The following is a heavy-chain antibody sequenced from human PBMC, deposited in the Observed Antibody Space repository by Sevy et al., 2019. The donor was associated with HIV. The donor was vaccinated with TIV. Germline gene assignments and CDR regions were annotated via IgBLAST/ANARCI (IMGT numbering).Heavy chain of an antibody. CDR2: IWFDGSNT. D-gene: IGHD1-1*01. V-gene: IGHV3-33*01. CDR3: ARDLESYNYGAYGPSFMPDY. CDR1: GFTFSSYG. Sequence: GGSLRLSCAASGFTFSSYGMHWVRQAPGKGLQWVAVIWFDGSNTFYADSVKGRFTISRDIAENTLHLQMNSLRAEDTAVYYCARDLESYNYGAYGPSFMPDYWGQRTVVTVSS. J-gene: IGHJ4*02.